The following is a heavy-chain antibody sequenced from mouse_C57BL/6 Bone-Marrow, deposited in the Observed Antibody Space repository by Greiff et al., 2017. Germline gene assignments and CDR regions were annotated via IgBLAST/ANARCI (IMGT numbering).Heavy chain of an antibody. CDR1: GYTFTSYW. J-gene: IGHJ2*01. CDR3: ARLWDGDY. V-gene: IGHV1-59*01. CDR2: IDPSDSYT. Sequence: QVQLQQPGAELVRPGTSVKMSCTASGYTFTSYWMHWVKQRPGQGLEWIGVIDPSDSYTNYNQKFKGKATLTVDTSSSTAYMQLSSLTSEDSAVYYCARLWDGDYWGQGTTLTVSS. D-gene: IGHD4-1*01.